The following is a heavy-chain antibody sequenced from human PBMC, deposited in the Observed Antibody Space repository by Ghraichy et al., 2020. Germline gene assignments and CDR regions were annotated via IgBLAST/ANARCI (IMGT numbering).Heavy chain of an antibody. V-gene: IGHV3-23*01. Sequence: GGSLRLSCAASGFTFSSYAMSWVRQAPGKGLEWVSGISGSGGSTYYANSVKGRFTISRDNSKNTLYLQMNSLRAEDTAVYYCAKVDTAMVTIPLDYWGQGTLVTVSS. CDR3: AKVDTAMVTIPLDY. CDR2: ISGSGGST. D-gene: IGHD5-18*01. CDR1: GFTFSSYA. J-gene: IGHJ4*02.